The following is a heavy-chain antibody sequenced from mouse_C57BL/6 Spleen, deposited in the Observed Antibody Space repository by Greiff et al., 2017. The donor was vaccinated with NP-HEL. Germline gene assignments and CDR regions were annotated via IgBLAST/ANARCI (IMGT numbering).Heavy chain of an antibody. D-gene: IGHD1-1*01. CDR1: GYAFTNYL. CDR3: ARRDTTVVGKGYFDV. V-gene: IGHV1-54*01. CDR2: INPGSGGT. J-gene: IGHJ1*03. Sequence: QVQLQQSGAELVRPGTSVKVSCKASGYAFTNYLIEWVKQRPGQGLEWIGVINPGSGGTNYNEKFKGKATLTADKSSSTAYMQLSSLTSEDSAVYFCARRDTTVVGKGYFDVWGTGTTVTVSS.